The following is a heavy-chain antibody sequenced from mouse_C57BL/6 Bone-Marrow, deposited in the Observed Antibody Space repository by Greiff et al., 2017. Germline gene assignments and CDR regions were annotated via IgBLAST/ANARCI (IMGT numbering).Heavy chain of an antibody. V-gene: IGHV7-3*01. CDR1: GFTFTDYY. CDR2: IRNKANGYTT. CDR3: ARYTYNYDWYFDV. Sequence: DVMLVESGGGLVQPGGSLSLSCAASGFTFTDYYMSWVRQPPGKALEWLGFIRNKANGYTTEYSASVKGRFTISRDNYQSILYLQMNALRADDSATYYCARYTYNYDWYFDVWGTGTTVTVSS. D-gene: IGHD2-12*01. J-gene: IGHJ1*03.